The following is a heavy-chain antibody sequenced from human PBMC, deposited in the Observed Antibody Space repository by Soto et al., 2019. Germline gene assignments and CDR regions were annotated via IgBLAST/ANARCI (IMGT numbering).Heavy chain of an antibody. V-gene: IGHV3-23*01. CDR2: ISGSGGST. CDR1: GFTFSSYA. Sequence: GGSLRLSCAASGFTFSSYAMSWVRQAPGKGLEWVSSISGSGGSTYYADSVKVRFTISIDNSKNTLYLQMNSLRAEDTAVYYCAKRVTGGNTRDDAFYXWGQGTMVTVS. D-gene: IGHD2-8*02. J-gene: IGHJ3*02. CDR3: AKRVTGGNTRDDAFYX.